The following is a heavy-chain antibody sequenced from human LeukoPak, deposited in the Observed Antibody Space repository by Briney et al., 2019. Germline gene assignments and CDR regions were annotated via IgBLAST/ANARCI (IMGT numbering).Heavy chain of an antibody. J-gene: IGHJ4*02. CDR3: ARDLEGSSSWYNVSGDYYFDY. V-gene: IGHV1-18*01. CDR2: ISVYNGNK. Sequence: ASVKVSCKASGYTFTSYGISWVRQAPGQGLEWMGWISVYNGNKKYAQTFQGRLTMTTDTSTSTAYMELRSLRADDTAVYFCARDLEGSSSWYNVSGDYYFDYWGQGTLVTVSS. CDR1: GYTFTSYG. D-gene: IGHD6-13*01.